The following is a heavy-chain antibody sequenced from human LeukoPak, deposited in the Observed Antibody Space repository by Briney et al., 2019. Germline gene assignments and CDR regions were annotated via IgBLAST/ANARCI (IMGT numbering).Heavy chain of an antibody. Sequence: WVRQPPGKGLEWIGSIYYSGSTYYNPSLKSRVTISVDTSKNQFSLKLSSVTAADTAVYYCARHDYGDYPFDYWGQGTLVTVSS. CDR3: ARHDYGDYPFDY. J-gene: IGHJ4*02. CDR2: IYYSGST. D-gene: IGHD4-17*01. V-gene: IGHV4-39*01.